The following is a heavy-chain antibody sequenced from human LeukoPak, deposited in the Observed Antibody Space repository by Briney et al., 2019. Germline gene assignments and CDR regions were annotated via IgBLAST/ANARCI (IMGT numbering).Heavy chain of an antibody. CDR2: IIPNINTA. V-gene: IGHV1-69*13. CDR3: ARVGSFRYYYYMDV. Sequence: VASVKVSCKASGGSINNYAISWLRQAPGQGFEWMGGIIPNINTADYAQKFQGRVTITADGSTNTAYMELSGLRSEDTAVYYCARVGSFRYYYYMDVWGKGTTVTVSS. J-gene: IGHJ6*03. D-gene: IGHD1-14*01. CDR1: GGSINNYA.